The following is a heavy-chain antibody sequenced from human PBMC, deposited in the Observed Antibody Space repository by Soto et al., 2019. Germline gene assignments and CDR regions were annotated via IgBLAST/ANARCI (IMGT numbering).Heavy chain of an antibody. Sequence: QVQLLESGPGLVKPSETLSLTCTVSSGSISRYYWSWFRQPPGKGLEWIGDIYYSGSTNYNPSLKSRVTISVDTSKNPFSLRLRSVNAADTAVYYCARANYFDYWGQGTLVTVSS. CDR3: ARANYFDY. CDR2: IYYSGST. CDR1: SGSISRYY. J-gene: IGHJ4*02. V-gene: IGHV4-59*01.